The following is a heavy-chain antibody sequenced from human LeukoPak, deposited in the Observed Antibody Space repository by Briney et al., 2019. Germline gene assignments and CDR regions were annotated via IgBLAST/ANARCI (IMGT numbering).Heavy chain of an antibody. V-gene: IGHV5-51*01. CDR1: GFKFTDYW. Sequence: GESLKISCQGSGFKFTDYWLGWVRQMPGKGLEWMGVIYPYDSETTYSPSFQGQVTISADKSINTAYMQWSSLKASDTAMYYCARPGATVTNTNYYFDLWGRGTLVTVSS. CDR2: IYPYDSET. CDR3: ARPGATVTNTNYYFDL. D-gene: IGHD4-17*01. J-gene: IGHJ2*01.